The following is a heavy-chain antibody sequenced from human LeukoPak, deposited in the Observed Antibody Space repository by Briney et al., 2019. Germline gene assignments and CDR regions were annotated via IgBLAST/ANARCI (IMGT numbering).Heavy chain of an antibody. J-gene: IGHJ4*02. D-gene: IGHD2-2*01. CDR3: ARGYCSSTSCSTLHFDY. CDR2: INHSGST. CDR1: GGSFSGYY. Sequence: SETLSLTCAVYGGSFSGYYWSWIRQPPGKGLEWIGEINHSGSTNYNPSLKSRVTISVDTSKNQFSLKLSSVTAADTAVYYCARGYCSSTSCSTLHFDYWGQGTLVTVSS. V-gene: IGHV4-34*01.